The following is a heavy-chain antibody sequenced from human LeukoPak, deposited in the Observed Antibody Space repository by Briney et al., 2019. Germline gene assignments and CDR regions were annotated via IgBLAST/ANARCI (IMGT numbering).Heavy chain of an antibody. V-gene: IGHV3-21*01. CDR1: GFTFSSYS. J-gene: IGHJ4*02. Sequence: GGSLRLSCAASGFTFSSYSMNWVRQAPGKGLEWVSSISSSSTCIYYAESLKGRFTISRDNAKKSLYLQMNSLRPEDTAVYYCASHYYDSSGYYGGYWGQGTLVTVSS. CDR2: ISSSSTCI. CDR3: ASHYYDSSGYYGGY. D-gene: IGHD3-22*01.